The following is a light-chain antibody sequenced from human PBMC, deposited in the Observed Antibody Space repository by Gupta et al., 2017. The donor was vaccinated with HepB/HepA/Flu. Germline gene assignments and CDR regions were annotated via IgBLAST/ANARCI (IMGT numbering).Light chain of an antibody. CDR2: EVT. J-gene: IGLJ2*01. CDR3: CAYGGIVSMVV. Sequence: QSALTQPASVSGSPGQSITISCTGTSSDIGTYDLVSWYQQHPGKAPKLMIYEVTKRPSGVSNRFSGSKSGNRASLTISGLQAEDEADYYSCAYGGIVSMVVFGGGTKLTVL. CDR1: SSDIGTYDL. V-gene: IGLV2-23*02.